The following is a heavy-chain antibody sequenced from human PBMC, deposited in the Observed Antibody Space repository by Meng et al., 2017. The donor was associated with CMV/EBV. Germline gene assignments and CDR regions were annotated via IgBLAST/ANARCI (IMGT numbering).Heavy chain of an antibody. V-gene: IGHV3-9*01. J-gene: IGHJ4*02. CDR3: AKLQGSKDY. CDR1: GFTFDYHA. Sequence: SLKISCTAPGFTFDYHALHWVRQAAGKGLEWVAGISWNSVSIGYADSVKGRFIISRDDAKSSLYLQMNSLRTEDTAMYFCAKLQGSKDYWDQGTLVTVSS. CDR2: ISWNSVSI.